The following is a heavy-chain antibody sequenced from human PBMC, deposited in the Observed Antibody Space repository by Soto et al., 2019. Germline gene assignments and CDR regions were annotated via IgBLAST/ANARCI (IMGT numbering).Heavy chain of an antibody. Sequence: QVQLVQSGAEVKKPGASVKVSCKASGYAFTRYDIKWVRQATGQGLEWMGRMNPNSGNTDYAQKFQGRVTMTSNTAISTAYMELRSLTSEDTAVYYCARGGICAVELDSGGQGTLATASS. CDR1: GYAFTRYD. CDR2: MNPNSGNT. J-gene: IGHJ4*02. CDR3: ARGGICAVELDS. D-gene: IGHD3-3*01. V-gene: IGHV1-8*01.